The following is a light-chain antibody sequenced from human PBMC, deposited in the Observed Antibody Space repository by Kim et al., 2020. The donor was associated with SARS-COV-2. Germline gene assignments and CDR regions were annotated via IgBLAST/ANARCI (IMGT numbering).Light chain of an antibody. J-gene: IGLJ2*01. CDR2: YDS. CDR1: NIGTKG. Sequence: PGKTARITCGGNNIGTKGVHWYQQKPGQAPVLVIYYDSDRPSGIPERFSGSNSGNTATLTITRVEAGDEADYYCQVWDSSSDHVVFGGGIKLTVL. V-gene: IGLV3-21*04. CDR3: QVWDSSSDHVV.